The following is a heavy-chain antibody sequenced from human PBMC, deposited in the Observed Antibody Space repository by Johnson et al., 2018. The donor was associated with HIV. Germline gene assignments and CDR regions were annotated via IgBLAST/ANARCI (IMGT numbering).Heavy chain of an antibody. CDR3: ARDTAEVIIIHVAFAL. J-gene: IGHJ3*01. V-gene: IGHV3-30*03. D-gene: IGHD3-3*01. CDR2: ISYDGSNK. Sequence: VQLVESGGGSVKSGGSLRVSCAASGFTFSNAWMSWVRQAPGKGLEWVAVISYDGSNKYYADSVKGRFTISRDNSKNTLYLQMNSLRADDTAVYYCARDTAEVIIIHVAFALWGQGTMVAVSS. CDR1: GFTFSNAW.